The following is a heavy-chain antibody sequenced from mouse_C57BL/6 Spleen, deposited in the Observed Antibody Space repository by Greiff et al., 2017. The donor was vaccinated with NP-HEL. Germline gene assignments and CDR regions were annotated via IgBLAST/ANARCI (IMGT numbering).Heavy chain of an antibody. CDR1: GYTFTSYW. CDR3: ARSHGSSWYFDV. D-gene: IGHD1-1*01. CDR2: IDPSDSYT. Sequence: VQLQQPGAELVMPGASVKLSCKASGYTFTSYWMHWVKQRPGQGLEWIGEIDPSDSYTNYNQKFKGKSTLTVDKSSSTAYMQLSSLTSEDSAVYYCARSHGSSWYFDVWGTGTTVTVSS. J-gene: IGHJ1*03. V-gene: IGHV1-69*01.